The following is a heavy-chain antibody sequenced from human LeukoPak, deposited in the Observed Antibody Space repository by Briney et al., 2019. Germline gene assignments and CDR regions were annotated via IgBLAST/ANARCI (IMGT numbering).Heavy chain of an antibody. D-gene: IGHD2-8*01. Sequence: GSSLKFCCKAAGGTFSSYAISWVRQAPGQGLDLMGGIIPIFGTANYAQKFQGRVTITADESTSTAYMELSSLRSEDTAVYYCARQGSRCNGVCSFDYWGQGTLVTVSS. J-gene: IGHJ4*02. CDR3: ARQGSRCNGVCSFDY. CDR1: GGTFSSYA. V-gene: IGHV1-69*01. CDR2: IIPIFGTA.